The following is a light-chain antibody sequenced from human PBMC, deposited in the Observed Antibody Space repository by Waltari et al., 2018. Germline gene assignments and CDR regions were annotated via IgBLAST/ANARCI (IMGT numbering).Light chain of an antibody. Sequence: QSVLTQPPSVSEAPRQRVTISCSGRSPHIGTNFVSWYQQVPGKAPKLLIYNDDLLPSGVSDRFSGSKSGTSASLAIGGLQSEDEADYYCAAWDDSLHGVLFGGGTKLTVL. CDR1: SPHIGTNF. V-gene: IGLV1-36*01. CDR3: AAWDDSLHGVL. CDR2: NDD. J-gene: IGLJ3*02.